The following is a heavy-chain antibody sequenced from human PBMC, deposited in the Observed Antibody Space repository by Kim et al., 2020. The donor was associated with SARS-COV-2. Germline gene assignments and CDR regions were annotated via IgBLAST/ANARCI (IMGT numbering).Heavy chain of an antibody. CDR1: GYNFAAHY. CDR2: VDPNSGAT. V-gene: IGHV1-2*02. J-gene: IGHJ4*02. Sequence: ASVKVSCKASGYNFAAHYMHWVRQAPGQGPEWMGWVDPNSGATRYTQKFLGRVTMTRDTSITTAYMELNSLRSDDTAVYYCAKDSSTGDPGAYYKGYFDAWGQGSLVTVSS. D-gene: IGHD3-10*01. CDR3: AKDSSTGDPGAYYKGYFDA.